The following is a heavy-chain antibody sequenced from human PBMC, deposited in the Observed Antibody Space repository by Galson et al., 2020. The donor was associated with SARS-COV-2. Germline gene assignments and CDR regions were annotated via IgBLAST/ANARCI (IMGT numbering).Heavy chain of an antibody. D-gene: IGHD6-19*01. CDR1: GFTFSSNW. CDR2: IKQDGSEK. V-gene: IGHV3-7*01. J-gene: IGHJ4*02. Sequence: GGSLRLPCAASGFTFSSNWMSWVRQAPGKGLEWVANIKQDGSEKYYVDSVKGRFTITRDNAKNSLYLQMNSLRAEDTAVDYCPRDGHPIAVAGTPFDDWGQGTLGTVSS. CDR3: PRDGHPIAVAGTPFDD.